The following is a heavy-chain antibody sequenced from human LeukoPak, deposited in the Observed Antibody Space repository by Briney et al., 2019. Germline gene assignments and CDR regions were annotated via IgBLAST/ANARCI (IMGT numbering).Heavy chain of an antibody. D-gene: IGHD6-6*01. V-gene: IGHV3-48*01. CDR3: ARDSSIAARNFDY. CDR2: ITYSSSTI. CDR1: GFTFSSYW. J-gene: IGHJ4*02. Sequence: PGGSLRLSCAASGFTFSSYWMHWVRRAPGKGLEWVSYITYSSSTIYYADSVKGRFTISRDNARNSLYLQMNSLRAEDTAVYYCARDSSIAARNFDYWGQGTLVTVSS.